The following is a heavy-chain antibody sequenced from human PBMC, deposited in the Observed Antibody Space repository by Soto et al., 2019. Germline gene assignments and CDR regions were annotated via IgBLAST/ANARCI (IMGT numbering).Heavy chain of an antibody. CDR3: ARDQGDIVVVTAIQDRYGMDV. Sequence: QVQLVESGGGVVQPGRSLRLSCAASGFTFSSYGMHWVRQAPGKGLEWVAVIWYDGSNKYYADSVKGRFTISRDNSKNPVYLQMNSLRAEDTAVYYWARDQGDIVVVTAIQDRYGMDVWGQGTTVTVSS. CDR2: IWYDGSNK. D-gene: IGHD2-21*02. V-gene: IGHV3-33*01. J-gene: IGHJ6*02. CDR1: GFTFSSYG.